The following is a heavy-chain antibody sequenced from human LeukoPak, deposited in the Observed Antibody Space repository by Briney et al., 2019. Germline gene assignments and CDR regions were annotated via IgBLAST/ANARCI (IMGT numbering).Heavy chain of an antibody. CDR3: ARAGGSGLIDY. D-gene: IGHD6-19*01. CDR2: MYYSGST. CDR1: GGSISSYY. J-gene: IGHJ4*02. Sequence: SETLSLTCTVSGGSISSYYWGWIRQPPGKGLEWIGSMYYSGSTYYNPSLKSRVTISINTSKNQFSLKLTSVTAADTAVYYCARAGGSGLIDYWGQGTLVTVSS. V-gene: IGHV4-39*07.